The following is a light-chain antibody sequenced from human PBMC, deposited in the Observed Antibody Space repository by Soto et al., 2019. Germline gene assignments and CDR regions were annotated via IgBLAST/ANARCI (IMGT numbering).Light chain of an antibody. Sequence: EIVLTQSPVTLSLSPGEKSTLSFRASQTITTLAWYQRKPGQDPRILIYGASIRATGIPARFSGSGSGTDFTLTISRMEPEDFAVYYCQQYGSSPLTFGGGTKVDIK. CDR1: QTITT. CDR2: GAS. CDR3: QQYGSSPLT. J-gene: IGKJ4*01. V-gene: IGKV3-20*01.